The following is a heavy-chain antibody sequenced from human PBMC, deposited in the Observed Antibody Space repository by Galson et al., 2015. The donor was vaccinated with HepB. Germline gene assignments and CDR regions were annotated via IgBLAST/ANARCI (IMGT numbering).Heavy chain of an antibody. CDR2: IYWDDHE. V-gene: IGHV2-5*02. CDR1: GFSLSTSGVG. CDR3: AHRLGGRVTTPRGFDY. J-gene: IGHJ4*02. D-gene: IGHD4-17*01. Sequence: PALVKPTQTLTLTCTFSGFSLSTSGVGVGWVRQPPGKALEWLALIYWDDHEYYSQSLRSRLTITKDTSKNQVLLTMTNMDPVDTATYYCAHRLGGRVTTPRGFDYWGQGTLVTVSS.